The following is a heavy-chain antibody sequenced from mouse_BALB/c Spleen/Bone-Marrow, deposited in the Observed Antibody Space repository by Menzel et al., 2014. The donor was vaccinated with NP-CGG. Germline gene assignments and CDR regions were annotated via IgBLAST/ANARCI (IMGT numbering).Heavy chain of an antibody. J-gene: IGHJ3*01. CDR1: GFNIKDTY. CDR3: ARSLYDGYFSWFAY. CDR2: IDPANGNT. Sequence: EVQLQQSGAELVKPGASVKLSCTASGFNIKDTYMHWVKQRPEQGLEWIGRIDPANGNTKYDPKFQGKATITADTSSNPAYLQLSSLTSEDTAVYYCARSLYDGYFSWFAYWGQGTLVTVSA. D-gene: IGHD2-3*01. V-gene: IGHV14-3*02.